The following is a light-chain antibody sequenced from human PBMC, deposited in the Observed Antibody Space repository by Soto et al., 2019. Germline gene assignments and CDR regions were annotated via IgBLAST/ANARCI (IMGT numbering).Light chain of an antibody. Sequence: DIQMTQSPSTLSASVGDRVTITCRASQTINRWLAWYQQKPGEVPKLLIYKASVLESGVPSRFSGSGSGTEFTLTISRLQPEDVATYYCQQYETFSGTFGPGTKVDIK. CDR3: QQYETFSGT. J-gene: IGKJ1*01. CDR1: QTINRW. V-gene: IGKV1-5*03. CDR2: KAS.